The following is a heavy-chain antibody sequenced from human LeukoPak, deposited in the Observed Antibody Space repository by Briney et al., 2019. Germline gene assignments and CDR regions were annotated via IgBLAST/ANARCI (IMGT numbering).Heavy chain of an antibody. CDR2: FYSGGHT. CDR1: GFTVSSNY. CDR3: ARFPGRNYYDSSGFDY. J-gene: IGHJ4*02. D-gene: IGHD3-22*01. V-gene: IGHV3-66*01. Sequence: SGGSLRLSCAASGFTVSSNYINWVRQAPGKGLEWVSVFYSGGHTYYGDSVKGRFTISRDNSKNTLYLQINSLRAEDTAVYYCARFPGRNYYDSSGFDYWGQGTLVTVSS.